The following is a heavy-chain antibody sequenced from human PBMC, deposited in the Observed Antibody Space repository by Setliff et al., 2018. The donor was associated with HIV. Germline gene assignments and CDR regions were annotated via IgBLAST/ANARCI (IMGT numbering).Heavy chain of an antibody. V-gene: IGHV1-18*01. J-gene: IGHJ4*02. CDR3: ARGKTWLRFFDY. CDR2: INTHSGYT. D-gene: IGHD5-12*01. CDR1: GYTFNNYG. Sequence: GASVKVSCKASGYTFNNYGISWVRQAPGQGLEWMGWINTHSGYTNYAQNVQGRVTVTMDTSTSTAYMELRSLKADDTAVYYCARGKTWLRFFDYWGQGTLVTVSS.